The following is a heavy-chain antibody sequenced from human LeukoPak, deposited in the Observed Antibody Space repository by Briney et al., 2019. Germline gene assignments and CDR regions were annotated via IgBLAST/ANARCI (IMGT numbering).Heavy chain of an antibody. CDR3: ARAIRGSAVDTGDR. V-gene: IGHV3-7*01. J-gene: IGHJ4*02. D-gene: IGHD3-10*01. CDR2: IKNDGSEE. Sequence: PGGSLRLSCAASGFTFSRYWMRWVRQAPGEGLEGVANIKNDGSEEYYVDSVKGRFTISRDNARNSLSLQMNSLTVEDTAVYYCARAIRGSAVDTGDRWGQGTLVTVSS. CDR1: GFTFSRYW.